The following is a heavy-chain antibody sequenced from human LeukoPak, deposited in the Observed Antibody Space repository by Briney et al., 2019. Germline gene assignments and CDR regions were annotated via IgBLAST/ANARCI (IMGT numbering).Heavy chain of an antibody. D-gene: IGHD3-10*01. J-gene: IGHJ4*02. CDR3: AKGSGVMVRGAAFDY. CDR2: FDPEDGET. Sequence: ASVKVSCTVSGYTLTELSMHWVRQAPGKGLEWMGGFDPEDGETIYAQKFQGRVTMTEDTSTDTAYMELSGLRSEDTAVYYCAKGSGVMVRGAAFDYWGQGTLVAVSS. V-gene: IGHV1-24*01. CDR1: GYTLTELS.